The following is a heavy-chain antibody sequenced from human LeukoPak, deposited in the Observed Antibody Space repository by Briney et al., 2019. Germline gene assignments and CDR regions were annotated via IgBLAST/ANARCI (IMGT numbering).Heavy chain of an antibody. CDR1: GDSVSSNSAA. J-gene: IGHJ4*02. CDR2: TYYRSKWYN. V-gene: IGHV6-1*01. CDR3: AKGRWALFDC. D-gene: IGHD3-10*01. Sequence: SQTLSLTCDISGDSVSSNSAAWDWIRQSPSRGLEWLGRTYYRSKWYNDYAISVKSRMTINADTSKNQLSLQLNSVAPEDTAVYYCAKGRWALFDCWGQGTLVIVSS.